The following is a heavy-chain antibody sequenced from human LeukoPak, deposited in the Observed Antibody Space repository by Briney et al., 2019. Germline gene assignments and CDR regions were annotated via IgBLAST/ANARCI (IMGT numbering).Heavy chain of an antibody. CDR2: IYVTAT. J-gene: IGHJ6*03. Sequence: SETLSLTCTLSGGSIGTFYWSWIRQSPGKGLEWIGYIYVTATRYNPYLQSRLTISVDRSRNQFFLNLSCVTAADTAVYYCARGIGEGIEDMDVWGKGTKVIVSS. D-gene: IGHD3-10*01. V-gene: IGHV4-4*09. CDR1: GGSIGTFY. CDR3: ARGIGEGIEDMDV.